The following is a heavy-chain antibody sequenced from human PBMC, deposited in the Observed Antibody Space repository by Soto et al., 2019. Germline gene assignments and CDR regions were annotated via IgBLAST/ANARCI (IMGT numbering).Heavy chain of an antibody. CDR1: GDSVPSNSAA. Sequence: SQTLSLTCAISGDSVPSNSAAWNWIRQSTSRGLEWLGRTYYRSKWYNDYAVSVKSRITINPDTSKNQFSLQLNSVTPEDTAVYYCARENGFYSWLAYGMDVWGQGTTVTVSS. J-gene: IGHJ6*02. V-gene: IGHV6-1*01. CDR2: TYYRSKWYN. CDR3: ARENGFYSWLAYGMDV. D-gene: IGHD1-1*01.